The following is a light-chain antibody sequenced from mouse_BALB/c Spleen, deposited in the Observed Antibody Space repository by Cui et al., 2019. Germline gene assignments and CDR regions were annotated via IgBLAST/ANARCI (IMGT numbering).Light chain of an antibody. J-gene: IGKJ4*01. V-gene: IGKV6-14*01. CDR1: QNVRTA. CDR2: LAS. CDR3: LQHWNYPLT. Sequence: DIVMTQSQKFMSTSVGDRVSITCKASQNVRTAVAWYQQKPGQSPKALIYLASNRHTGGPERFTGSGSGTDFPLTISNVQSEDLADYFCLQHWNYPLTFGSGTKLEIK.